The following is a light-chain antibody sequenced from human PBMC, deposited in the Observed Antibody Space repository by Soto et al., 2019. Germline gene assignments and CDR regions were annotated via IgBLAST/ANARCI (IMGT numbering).Light chain of an antibody. V-gene: IGKV3-11*01. CDR1: QSFSSY. Sequence: EIVLTQSPATLYFSPGEKVTLSCRASQSFSSYLAWYQQKPGQAPRLLIYDASKRATGIPARFSGRGSGTEFTLTISSLEPEDFAVYYCQQRSNWPPVITFGQGTRLEIK. J-gene: IGKJ5*01. CDR2: DAS. CDR3: QQRSNWPPVIT.